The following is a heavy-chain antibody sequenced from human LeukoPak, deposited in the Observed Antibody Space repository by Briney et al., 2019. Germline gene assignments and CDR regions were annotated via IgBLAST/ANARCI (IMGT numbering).Heavy chain of an antibody. V-gene: IGHV4-4*07. CDR2: IYTSGST. Sequence: SETLSLTCTVSGGSISSYYWSWIRQPAGKGLEWIGRIYTSGSTNYNPSLKSRVTMSVDTSKNQFSLTLTSVTAADTAVYHCAKNGQSGFSFDPWGQGTLVTVYS. CDR1: GGSISSYY. J-gene: IGHJ5*02. CDR3: AKNGQSGFSFDP. D-gene: IGHD1-26*01.